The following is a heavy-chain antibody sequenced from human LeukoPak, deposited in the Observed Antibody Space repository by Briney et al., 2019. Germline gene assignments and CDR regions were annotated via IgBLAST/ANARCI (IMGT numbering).Heavy chain of an antibody. CDR1: GYTFVSYV. CDR2: VFTYNGDT. Sequence: ASVKVSCKASGYTFVSYVITWVRQAPEQGLEWMGWVFTYNGDTRYAQKFQGRVTMTTDTSTSTVYMELRSLTSDDTGVYYCGRWKEREPFEYWGQGTLVSVSS. CDR3: GRWKEREPFEY. V-gene: IGHV1-18*04. J-gene: IGHJ4*02. D-gene: IGHD1-1*01.